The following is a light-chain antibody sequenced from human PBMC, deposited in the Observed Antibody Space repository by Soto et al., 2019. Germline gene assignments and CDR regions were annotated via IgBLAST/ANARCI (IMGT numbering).Light chain of an antibody. CDR3: QQYGTSPWT. V-gene: IGKV3-20*01. Sequence: FALTQSPGTLSLSPGARATLSCRASQTIANNYLTWYQQKPGQAPRVLIYDASTRATGIPDRFSGSGSGTDFTLTISRLEPEDFAVYYCQQYGTSPWTFGQGTKVDIK. J-gene: IGKJ1*01. CDR2: DAS. CDR1: QTIANNY.